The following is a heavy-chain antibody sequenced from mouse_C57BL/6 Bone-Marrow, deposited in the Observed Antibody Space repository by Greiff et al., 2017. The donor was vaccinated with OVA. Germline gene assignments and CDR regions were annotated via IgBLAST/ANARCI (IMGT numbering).Heavy chain of an antibody. V-gene: IGHV5-12-1*01. CDR2: ISNGGGST. CDR3: ARLDAMDY. J-gene: IGHJ4*01. Sequence: EVQVVESGVGLVKPGGSLKLSCAASGFTFSSYAMSWVRQTPEKRLEWVAYISNGGGSTYYPDTVKGRFTISRDNAKNTLYLQMSRLKSEDTAMYYCARLDAMDYWGQGTSVTVSS. CDR1: GFTFSSYA.